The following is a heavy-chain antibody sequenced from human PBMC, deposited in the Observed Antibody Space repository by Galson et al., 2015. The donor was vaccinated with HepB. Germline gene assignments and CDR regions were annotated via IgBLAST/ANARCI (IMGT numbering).Heavy chain of an antibody. CDR2: ISAYNGNT. Sequence: SVKVSCKASGYTFTSYGISWVRQAPGQGLEWMGWISAYNGNTNYAQKLQGRVTMTTDTSTSTAYMELRSLRSDDTAVYYCAREGYSYGHTHYYYYGMDVWGQGTTVTVSS. D-gene: IGHD5-18*01. V-gene: IGHV1-18*01. CDR1: GYTFTSYG. CDR3: AREGYSYGHTHYYYYGMDV. J-gene: IGHJ6*02.